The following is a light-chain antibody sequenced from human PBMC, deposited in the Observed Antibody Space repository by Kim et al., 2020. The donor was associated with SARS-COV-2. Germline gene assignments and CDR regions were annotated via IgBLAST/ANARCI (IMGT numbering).Light chain of an antibody. Sequence: DIVMTQSPDSLAVSLGERATINCKSSQSVLYSSNSKNFLAWYQQKPGQPPKLLIYWASTRESGVPDRFSGSGSGTDFTLTISSLQAEDVAVYYCQQYSNTPRTFGQGPKVDI. CDR3: QQYSNTPRT. J-gene: IGKJ1*01. CDR2: WAS. V-gene: IGKV4-1*01. CDR1: QSVLYSSNSKNF.